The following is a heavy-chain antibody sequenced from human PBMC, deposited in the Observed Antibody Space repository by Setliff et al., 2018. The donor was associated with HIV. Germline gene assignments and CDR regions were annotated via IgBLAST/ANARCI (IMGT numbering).Heavy chain of an antibody. D-gene: IGHD2-15*01. CDR2: INPNNGGT. J-gene: IGHJ3*01. CDR1: GYTFIDYY. CDR3: AKPRIFDSFDV. V-gene: IGHV1-2*02. Sequence: ASVKVSCKASGYTFIDYYIHWVRQAPGQGLEWMGWINPNNGGTDYAQKFQGRVTMSLDTSTNTVYLELKGLTSDDTAVYYCAKPRIFDSFDVWGPGTVVTVSS.